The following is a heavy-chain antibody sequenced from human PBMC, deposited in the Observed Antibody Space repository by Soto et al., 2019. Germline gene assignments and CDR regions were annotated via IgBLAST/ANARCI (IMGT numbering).Heavy chain of an antibody. J-gene: IGHJ4*02. CDR1: GYTFTSYG. CDR3: ARAGELVVVAAADY. Sequence: GASVKVSCKASGYTFTSYGISWVRQAPGQGLEWMGWISAYNGNTSYAQKLQGRVTMTTDTSTSTAYMELRSLRSDDTAVYYCARAGELVVVAAADYWGQGTLVTVSS. CDR2: ISAYNGNT. D-gene: IGHD2-15*01. V-gene: IGHV1-18*04.